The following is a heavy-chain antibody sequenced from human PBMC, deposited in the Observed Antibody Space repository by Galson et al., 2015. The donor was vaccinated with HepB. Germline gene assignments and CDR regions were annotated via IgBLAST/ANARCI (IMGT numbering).Heavy chain of an antibody. CDR3: ARDQEGVDTAMVDPFDY. J-gene: IGHJ4*02. CDR2: INPNSGDT. Sequence: SVKVSCKASGYTFGGYYLHWVRQAPGQGLEWMGWINPNSGDTNYAQRFQGRVTMTRDTSISTAYMELTSLRSDDTAVYYCARDQEGVDTAMVDPFDYWGQGTLVTVSS. V-gene: IGHV1-2*02. CDR1: GYTFGGYY. D-gene: IGHD5-18*01.